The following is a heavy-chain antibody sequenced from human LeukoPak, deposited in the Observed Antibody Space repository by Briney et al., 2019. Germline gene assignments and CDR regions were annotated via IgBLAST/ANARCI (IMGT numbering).Heavy chain of an antibody. CDR2: ISSSSSYI. CDR3: ARDPLNYYGSGSAVDY. Sequence: GGSLRLSCTASGFTVSNNYMNWVRQAPGKGLEWVSSISSSSSYIYYADSVKGRFTISRDNAKNSLYLQMNSLRAEDTAVYYCARDPLNYYGSGSAVDYWGQGTLVTVSS. V-gene: IGHV3-21*01. CDR1: GFTVSNNY. J-gene: IGHJ4*02. D-gene: IGHD3-10*01.